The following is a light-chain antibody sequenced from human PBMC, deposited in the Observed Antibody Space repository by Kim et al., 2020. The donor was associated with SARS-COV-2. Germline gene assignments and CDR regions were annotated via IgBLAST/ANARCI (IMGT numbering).Light chain of an antibody. CDR2: DVS. V-gene: IGKV3-11*01. CDR1: QNVNNY. CDR3: QHRKNWQVT. Sequence: EVVLTQSPATLSLSPGDRATLSCRASQNVNNYLAWYQQKPGQPPRLLLYDVSNRATGIPARFSGTGSGTDFTLTISSLEPEDFAVYYCQHRKNWQVTFGGGTKVDIK. J-gene: IGKJ4*01.